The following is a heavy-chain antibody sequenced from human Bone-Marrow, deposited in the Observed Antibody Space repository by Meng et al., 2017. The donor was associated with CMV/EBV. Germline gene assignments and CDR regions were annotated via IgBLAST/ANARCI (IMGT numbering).Heavy chain of an antibody. V-gene: IGHV3-23*03. J-gene: IGHJ6*02. Sequence: GGSLRLSCAASGFTVSSNYMSWVRQAPGKGLEWVSVIYSGGSSTYYADSVKGRFTISRDNSKNTLYLQMNSLRAEDTAVYYCAKGSLRDPVTPYYYYYGMDVWGQGTTVTVSS. D-gene: IGHD4-17*01. CDR2: IYSGGSST. CDR1: GFTVSSNY. CDR3: AKGSLRDPVTPYYYYYGMDV.